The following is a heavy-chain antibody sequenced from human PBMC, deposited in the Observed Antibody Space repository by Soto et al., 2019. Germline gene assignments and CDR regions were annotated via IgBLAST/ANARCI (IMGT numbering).Heavy chain of an antibody. CDR2: ISGSGGST. J-gene: IGHJ6*02. CDR3: AKGSNSWSYYYYYGMDV. D-gene: IGHD2-2*01. Sequence: GGSLRLSCAASGFTFSSYAMSWVRQAPGKGLEWVSAISGSGGSTYYADSVKGRFTISRDNSKNTLYLQMNSLRAEDTAVYYCAKGSNSWSYYYYYGMDVWGQGTTVTVSS. CDR1: GFTFSSYA. V-gene: IGHV3-23*01.